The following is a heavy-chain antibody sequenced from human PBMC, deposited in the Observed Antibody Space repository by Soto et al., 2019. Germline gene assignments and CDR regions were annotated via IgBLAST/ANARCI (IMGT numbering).Heavy chain of an antibody. Sequence: SLRLSCAASGFTFSSYAMHWVRQAPGKGLEWVAVISYDGSNKYYADSVKGRFTISRDNSKNTLYLQMNSLRAEDTALYYCAKDNYYTALPQRQCAFTGMDVWGQGTMVTVSS. J-gene: IGHJ6*02. CDR3: AKDNYYTALPQRQCAFTGMDV. CDR2: ISYDGSNK. CDR1: GFTFSSYA. D-gene: IGHD3-10*01. V-gene: IGHV3-30-3*01.